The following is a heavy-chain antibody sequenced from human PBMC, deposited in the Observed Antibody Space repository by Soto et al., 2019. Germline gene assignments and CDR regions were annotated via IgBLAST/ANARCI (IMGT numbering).Heavy chain of an antibody. Sequence: SVKVSCKASGFTFTSSAVQWVRQARGQRLEWIGWIVVGSGNTNYAQKFQERVTITRDMSTSTAYMELSSLRSEDTAVYYCAADRKGGRITMVRGPKGFDPWGQGNLVTV. CDR2: IVVGSGNT. V-gene: IGHV1-58*01. J-gene: IGHJ5*02. CDR1: GFTFTSSA. D-gene: IGHD3-10*01. CDR3: AADRKGGRITMVRGPKGFDP.